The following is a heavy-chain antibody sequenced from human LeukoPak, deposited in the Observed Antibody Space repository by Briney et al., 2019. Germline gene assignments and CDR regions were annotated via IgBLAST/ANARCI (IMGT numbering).Heavy chain of an antibody. J-gene: IGHJ3*02. D-gene: IGHD6-13*01. Sequence: EASVKVSCKASGGTFSSYAISWARQAPGQGLEWMGRIIPILGIANYAQKFQGRVTITADKFTSTAYMELSSLRSEDTAVYYCARDTPSSSWYHLGDAFDIWGQGTMVTVSS. CDR3: ARDTPSSSWYHLGDAFDI. CDR2: IIPILGIA. V-gene: IGHV1-69*04. CDR1: GGTFSSYA.